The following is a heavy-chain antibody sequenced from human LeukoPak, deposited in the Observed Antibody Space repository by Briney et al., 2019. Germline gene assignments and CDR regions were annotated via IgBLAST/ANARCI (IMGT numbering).Heavy chain of an antibody. Sequence: SETLSLTCTVSGGSISGSNYYWGWIRQPPGKGLEWIGSIYYSGSTYYNPSLKSRVTISVDTSKNQFSLKLRFVIAADTAVYYCARTGSWGYYYYMDVWGKGTTVTVSS. V-gene: IGHV4-39*01. D-gene: IGHD1-26*01. CDR3: ARTGSWGYYYYMDV. J-gene: IGHJ6*03. CDR1: GGSISGSNYY. CDR2: IYYSGST.